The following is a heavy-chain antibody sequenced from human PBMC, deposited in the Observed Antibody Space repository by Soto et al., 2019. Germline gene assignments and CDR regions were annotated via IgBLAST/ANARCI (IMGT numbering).Heavy chain of an antibody. D-gene: IGHD6-19*01. CDR1: GYTFTTYA. CDR2: INAGNGNT. Sequence: ASVKVSCKASGYTFTTYAMHWVHQAPGQRLEWMGWINAGNGNTKYSQKFQGRVTITRDTSASTAYMELSSLRSEDTAVYYCARDRSVAVAGPGWFDPWGQGTLVTVS. CDR3: ARDRSVAVAGPGWFDP. V-gene: IGHV1-3*01. J-gene: IGHJ5*02.